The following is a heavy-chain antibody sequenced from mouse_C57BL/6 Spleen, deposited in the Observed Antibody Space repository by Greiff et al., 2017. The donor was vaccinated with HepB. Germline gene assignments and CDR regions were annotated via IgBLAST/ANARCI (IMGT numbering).Heavy chain of an antibody. CDR1: GYTFTSYW. CDR3: ARRGDITAVVACYWYFDV. CDR2: IDPSDSYT. V-gene: IGHV1-50*01. D-gene: IGHD1-1*01. Sequence: QVQLQQPGAELVKPGASVKLSCKASGYTFTSYWMQWVKQRPGQGLEWIGAIDPSDSYTNYNQKFKGKATLTVDTSTITAYMQLSSLTSEDSAVYDCARRGDITAVVACYWYFDVWGTGTTVTVSS. J-gene: IGHJ1*03.